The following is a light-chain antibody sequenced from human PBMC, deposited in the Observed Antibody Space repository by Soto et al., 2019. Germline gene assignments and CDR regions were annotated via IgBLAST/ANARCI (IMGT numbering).Light chain of an antibody. CDR2: DVN. CDR1: SSDVGLYNF. Sequence: QAVVTQPRSASGSPGQSVTISCSGTSSDVGLYNFVSWYQQHPGKAPKLMIYDVNKRPSGVPDRFSGSKSGNTASLTISGLLAEDEADYYCCSYVGSFTWVFGGGTKVTVL. J-gene: IGLJ3*02. V-gene: IGLV2-11*01. CDR3: CSYVGSFTWV.